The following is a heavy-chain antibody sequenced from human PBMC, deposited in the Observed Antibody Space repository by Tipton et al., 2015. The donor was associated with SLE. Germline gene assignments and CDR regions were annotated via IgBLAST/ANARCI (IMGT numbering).Heavy chain of an antibody. CDR2: MNPNSGYT. D-gene: IGHD2-2*01. CDR3: GREAPPMPSAS. CDR1: GYTFTNYD. V-gene: IGHV1-8*01. J-gene: IGHJ4*02. Sequence: QSGAEVKKPGASVKVSCKASGYTFTNYDINWVRQATGQGLEWMGWMNPNSGYTGYAQKFQGRVTMTRNTSISTAYMELSSLKSEAPAVYSCGREAPPMPSASGGQEPLVTVSS.